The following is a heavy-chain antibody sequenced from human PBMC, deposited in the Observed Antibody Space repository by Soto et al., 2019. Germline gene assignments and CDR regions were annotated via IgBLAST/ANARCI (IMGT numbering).Heavy chain of an antibody. CDR2: ISGSGGST. Sequence: PGGSLRLSCAASGFTFSSYAMSWVRQAPGKGLEWVSAISGSGGSTYYADSVKGRFTISRDNSKNTLYLQMNSLRDEDTAVYYCAKIPSGSYYYYGMDVWGQGTTVTVSS. CDR1: GFTFSSYA. CDR3: AKIPSGSYYYYGMDV. V-gene: IGHV3-23*01. J-gene: IGHJ6*02. D-gene: IGHD1-26*01.